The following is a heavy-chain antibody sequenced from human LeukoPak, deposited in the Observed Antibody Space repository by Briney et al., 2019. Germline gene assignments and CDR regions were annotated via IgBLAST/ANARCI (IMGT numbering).Heavy chain of an antibody. V-gene: IGHV4-38-2*02. CDR2: IYHSGST. D-gene: IGHD3-10*01. CDR1: GYSISYGYY. J-gene: IGHJ5*02. Sequence: SETLSLTCAVTGYSISYGYYWGWIRQPPGKGLEWIGSIYHSGSTYYNPSLKSRVTISVDTSKNQFSLNLGSVTAADTAVYYCARDSRSGSYLNWFDPWGQGTLVTVSS. CDR3: ARDSRSGSYLNWFDP.